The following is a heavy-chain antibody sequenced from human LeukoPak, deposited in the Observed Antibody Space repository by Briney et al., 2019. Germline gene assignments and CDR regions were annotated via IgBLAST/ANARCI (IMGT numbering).Heavy chain of an antibody. D-gene: IGHD5-18*01. CDR3: ARESGYSYGRFDY. CDR2: IWYDGSNK. CDR1: GFTFSSYG. V-gene: IGHV3-33*01. J-gene: IGHJ4*02. Sequence: GGSLRLSCAASGFTFSSYGMHWVRQAPGKGLEWVAVIWYDGSNKYYADSVKGRFTISRDNSKNTMYMKMNSLRAEDTAVYYCARESGYSYGRFDYWGQGTLVTVSS.